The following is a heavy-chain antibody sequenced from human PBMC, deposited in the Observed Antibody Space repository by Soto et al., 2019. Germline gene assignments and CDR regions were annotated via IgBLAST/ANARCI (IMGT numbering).Heavy chain of an antibody. CDR3: AGHWRRPSCYDGMDV. CDR1: GFTFSSYS. CDR2: ISASSDYI. Sequence: VQLVESGGGLVKPGGSLRLSCTASGFTFSSYSMNWVRQAPGKGLEWVSTISASSDYILYIDSLNGRPTISRANAKNSLYLQLNSLRAEDTAVYYCAGHWRRPSCYDGMDVWGQGTTVTVSS. J-gene: IGHJ6*02. V-gene: IGHV3-21*01. D-gene: IGHD3-22*01.